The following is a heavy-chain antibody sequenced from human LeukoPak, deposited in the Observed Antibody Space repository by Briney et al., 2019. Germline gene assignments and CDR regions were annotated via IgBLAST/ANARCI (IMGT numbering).Heavy chain of an antibody. CDR1: GGSISSGSYY. V-gene: IGHV4-61*02. Sequence: PSETLSLTCTVSGGSISSGSYYWSWIRQPAGKGLEWIGRIYTSGSTNYNPSLKSRVTMSVDTSKNQFSLKLSSVTAADTAVYYCARDRSGWLVGATMGYFDYWGQGTLVTVSS. D-gene: IGHD1-26*01. J-gene: IGHJ4*02. CDR3: ARDRSGWLVGATMGYFDY. CDR2: IYTSGST.